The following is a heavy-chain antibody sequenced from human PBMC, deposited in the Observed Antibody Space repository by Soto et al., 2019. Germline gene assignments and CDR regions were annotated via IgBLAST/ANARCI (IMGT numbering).Heavy chain of an antibody. Sequence: GGSLRLSCAGSGFSFRNYGMHWVRQAPGKGLEWVAVISYDGSKKYNADSVKGRFTVSRDNSKSTLYLQMNSLRAEDTAVYYCAKDVSPTYATAIVVLISSMDVWGQGTTVTVSS. CDR2: ISYDGSKK. CDR3: AKDVSPTYATAIVVLISSMDV. CDR1: GFSFRNYG. J-gene: IGHJ6*01. D-gene: IGHD3-16*01. V-gene: IGHV3-30*18.